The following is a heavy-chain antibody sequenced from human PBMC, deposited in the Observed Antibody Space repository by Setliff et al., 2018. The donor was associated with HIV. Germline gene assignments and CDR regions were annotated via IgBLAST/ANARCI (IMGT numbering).Heavy chain of an antibody. CDR3: ARAGDCTEASCPKARFDP. J-gene: IGHJ5*02. D-gene: IGHD2-8*02. CDR1: GFSISRSYY. Sequence: PSETLSLTCAVSGFSISRSYYWAWIRQPPGKGLEWIASVYHSGSTYYNPSLKSRVAISVDTSMNQFPLNLNSVTAADTAVYYCARAGDCTEASCPKARFDPWGPGILVTVSS. CDR2: VYHSGST. V-gene: IGHV4-38-2*01.